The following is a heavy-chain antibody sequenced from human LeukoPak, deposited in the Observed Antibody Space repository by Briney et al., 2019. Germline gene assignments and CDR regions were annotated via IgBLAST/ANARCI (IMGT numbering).Heavy chain of an antibody. CDR2: ISSSGSTI. CDR1: GFTFSSYE. V-gene: IGHV3-48*03. J-gene: IGHJ4*02. CDR3: ARFTKAAMVRGVHFDY. Sequence: PGGSLRLSCAASGFTFSSYEMNWVRQAPGKGLERVSYISSSGSTIYYADSVKGRFTISRDNAKNSLYLQMNSQRAEDTAVYYCARFTKAAMVRGVHFDYWGQGTLVTVSS. D-gene: IGHD3-10*01.